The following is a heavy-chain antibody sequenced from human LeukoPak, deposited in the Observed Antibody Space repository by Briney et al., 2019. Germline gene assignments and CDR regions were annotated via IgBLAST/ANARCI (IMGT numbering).Heavy chain of an antibody. CDR2: IYTSGST. Sequence: SETLSLTCTVSGGSISGYYWSWLRQPAGRGLEWMGRIYTSGSTNYNPSLKSRVTMSVDTSKNQFSLKLSSVTAAATAVYYCARDLRDGYHLSFDPWGQGTLVTVSS. CDR1: GGSISGYY. J-gene: IGHJ5*02. V-gene: IGHV4-4*07. CDR3: ARDLRDGYHLSFDP. D-gene: IGHD5-24*01.